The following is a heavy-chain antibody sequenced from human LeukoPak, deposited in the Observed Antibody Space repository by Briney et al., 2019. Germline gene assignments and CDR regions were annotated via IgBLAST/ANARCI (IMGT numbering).Heavy chain of an antibody. J-gene: IGHJ3*02. CDR3: ARRRDYDSSGYYYADAFDI. CDR1: GYSFTSYW. D-gene: IGHD3-22*01. CDR2: IYPGDSDT. V-gene: IGHV5-51*01. Sequence: GESLKISCKGSGYSFTSYWIGWVRQMPGKGLEWMGIIYPGDSDTRYSPSFQGQVTISADKSISTAYLQWSSLKASDTAMYYCARRRDYDSSGYYYADAFDIWGQGTMVTVSS.